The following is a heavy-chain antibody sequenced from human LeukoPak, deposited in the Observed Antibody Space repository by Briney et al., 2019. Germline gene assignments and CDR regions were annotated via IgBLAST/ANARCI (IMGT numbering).Heavy chain of an antibody. Sequence: ASVKVSCKASGYTFTDHGGSWVRQAPRQPLEWIVWISTYNGNTNYAQKLQGSVTMTTDTSKSTAHMELRSLRSDDTAVYYCARSGGWAYGDYDCFIAFDIWGQGTMVTVSS. CDR1: GYTFTDHG. V-gene: IGHV1-18*01. CDR3: ARSGGWAYGDYDCFIAFDI. D-gene: IGHD4-17*01. J-gene: IGHJ3*02. CDR2: ISTYNGNT.